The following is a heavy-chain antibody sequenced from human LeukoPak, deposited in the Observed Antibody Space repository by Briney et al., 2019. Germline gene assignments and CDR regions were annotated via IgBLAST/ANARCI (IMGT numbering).Heavy chain of an antibody. J-gene: IGHJ4*02. CDR2: INSDESIT. CDR3: ARGEYYYDGGY. D-gene: IGHD3-22*01. Sequence: GGSLRLSCAASGFTFSSSWMYWVRQAPGKGLVWVSRINSDESITTYADSVKGRFTISRDNAKNSLYLQMNSLRAEDTAVYYCARGEYYYDGGYWGQGTLVTVSS. CDR1: GFTFSSSW. V-gene: IGHV3-74*01.